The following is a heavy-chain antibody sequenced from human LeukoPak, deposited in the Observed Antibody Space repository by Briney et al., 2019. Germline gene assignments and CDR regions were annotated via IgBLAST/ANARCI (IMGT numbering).Heavy chain of an antibody. Sequence: SETLSLTCTVSRGSISSGSYYWSWIRQPAGKGLEWIGRIYKSGSTKYNPSLKSRVTISVDTSNNQFSLRLSSVTAADTAVYYCARGNYSDGSVRFDYWGQGTLVTVSS. CDR1: RGSISSGSYY. D-gene: IGHD3-22*01. V-gene: IGHV4-61*02. CDR3: ARGNYSDGSVRFDY. CDR2: IYKSGST. J-gene: IGHJ4*02.